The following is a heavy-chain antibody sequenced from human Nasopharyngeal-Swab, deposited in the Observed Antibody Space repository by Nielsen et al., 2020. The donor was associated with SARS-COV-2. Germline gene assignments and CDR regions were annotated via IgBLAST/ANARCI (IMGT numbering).Heavy chain of an antibody. D-gene: IGHD3-22*01. CDR3: AKGPKERYYYDSSGYSLDY. J-gene: IGHJ4*02. Sequence: SCAASGFTFSSYAMSWVRQAPGKGLEWVSGSSGSGGSTYYADSVKGRFTISRDNSKNTLYLQMNSLRADDTAVYYCAKGPKERYYYDSSGYSLDYWGQGTLVTVSS. V-gene: IGHV3-23*01. CDR2: SSGSGGST. CDR1: GFTFSSYA.